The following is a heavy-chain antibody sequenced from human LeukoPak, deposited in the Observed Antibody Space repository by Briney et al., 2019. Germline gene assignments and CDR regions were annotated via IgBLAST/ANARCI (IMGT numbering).Heavy chain of an antibody. Sequence: GGSLRLSCAASGFTFSSYGMHWVRQAPGKGLEGVAFIRYDGSNKYYADSVKGRFTISRDNSKNMLYLQMNSLRAEDTAVYYCAKSMTTVTPGAFDSWGQGTMVTVSS. CDR2: IRYDGSNK. V-gene: IGHV3-30*02. CDR3: AKSMTTVTPGAFDS. CDR1: GFTFSSYG. D-gene: IGHD4-17*01. J-gene: IGHJ3*02.